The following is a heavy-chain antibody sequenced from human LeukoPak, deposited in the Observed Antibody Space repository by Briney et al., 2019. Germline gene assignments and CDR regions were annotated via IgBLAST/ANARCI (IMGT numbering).Heavy chain of an antibody. CDR1: GYSFTYW. CDR3: ASARHVDYVWDY. CDR2: IYSGDSHT. V-gene: IGHV5-51*01. Sequence: GESLKISYKGSGYSFTYWIGWVRQMPGKGLEWMGIIYSGDSHTKYSPSFQGRGTISADKSISTAYLQWSSLEASDTAMYYCASARHVDYVWDYWGQRTLVTVSS. D-gene: IGHD3-16*01. J-gene: IGHJ4*02.